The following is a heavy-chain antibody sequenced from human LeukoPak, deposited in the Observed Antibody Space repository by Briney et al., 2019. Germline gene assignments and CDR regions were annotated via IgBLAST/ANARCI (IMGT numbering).Heavy chain of an antibody. Sequence: GGSLKLSCAASGFTFSGSAMHWVRQASGKGLEWVGRIRSKANSYATAYVASVKGRFTISRDDSKNTAYLQMNSLKTEDTAVYYCTTAEMATILWGQGTLVTVSS. CDR2: IRSKANSYAT. CDR3: TTAEMATIL. V-gene: IGHV3-73*01. D-gene: IGHD5-24*01. J-gene: IGHJ4*02. CDR1: GFTFSGSA.